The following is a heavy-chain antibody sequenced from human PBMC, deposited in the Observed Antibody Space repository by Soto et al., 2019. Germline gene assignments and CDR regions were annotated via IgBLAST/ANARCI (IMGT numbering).Heavy chain of an antibody. CDR2: IWFDGSRE. V-gene: IGHV3-33*01. J-gene: IGHJ5*02. Sequence: QVQLVESGGGVVQPGRSLTLSCVASGFSFSSHGMHWVRQAPGKGLEWVAGIWFDGSREYFGDSVKGRFTISRDDSKDTLYLEMSSLRGEDTAVYFCVRGSCDGTTCCQGHWLDPWGQGTLVTVSS. CDR3: VRGSCDGTTCCQGHWLDP. CDR1: GFSFSSHG. D-gene: IGHD2-2*01.